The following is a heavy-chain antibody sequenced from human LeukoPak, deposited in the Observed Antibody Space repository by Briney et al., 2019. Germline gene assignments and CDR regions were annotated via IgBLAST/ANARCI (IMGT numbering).Heavy chain of an antibody. CDR2: MNPNSGNT. Sequence: GASVKVSCKASGGTFSSYAISWVRQATGQGLEWMGWMNPNSGNTGYAQKFQGRVTITRNTSISTAYMELSSLRSEDTAVYYCARGPAGERAFDIWGQGTMVTVSS. CDR1: GGTFSSYA. D-gene: IGHD2-2*01. CDR3: ARGPAGERAFDI. J-gene: IGHJ3*02. V-gene: IGHV1-8*03.